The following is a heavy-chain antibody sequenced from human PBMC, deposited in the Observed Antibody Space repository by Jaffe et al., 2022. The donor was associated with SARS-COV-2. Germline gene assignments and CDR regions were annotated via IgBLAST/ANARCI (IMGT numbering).Heavy chain of an antibody. CDR2: VGADNVNR. D-gene: IGHD3-3*01. CDR1: GYTFTNYV. CDR3: ARGFLFDNTDFWSRYYTSRVYGMDV. Sequence: QVQLVQSGAEVRKPGASVKVSCKASGYTFTNYVINWVRQAPGQGLEWMGWVGADNVNRKYAQHLQGRVTLTTDTSTTTAYLELRSLGFDDTAVYYCARGFLFDNTDFWSRYYTSRVYGMDVWGQGTTVTVSS. V-gene: IGHV1-18*01. J-gene: IGHJ6*02.